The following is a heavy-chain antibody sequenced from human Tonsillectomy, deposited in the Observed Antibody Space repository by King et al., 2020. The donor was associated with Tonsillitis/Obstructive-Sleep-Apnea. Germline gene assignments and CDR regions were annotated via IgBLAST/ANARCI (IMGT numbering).Heavy chain of an antibody. D-gene: IGHD2-2*01. CDR3: ARGGYCSSTSCYLRWFDP. CDR1: GGSFSGYF. CDR2: INHSGST. J-gene: IGHJ5*02. V-gene: IGHV4-34*01. Sequence: VQLQQWGAGLLKPSETLSLTCAVYGGSFSGYFWSWIRQPPGKGLEWIGEINHSGSTNYNPSLKSRVTISVDTPKNQFSLKLSSVTAADTAVYDCARGGYCSSTSCYLRWFDPWGQGTLVTVSS.